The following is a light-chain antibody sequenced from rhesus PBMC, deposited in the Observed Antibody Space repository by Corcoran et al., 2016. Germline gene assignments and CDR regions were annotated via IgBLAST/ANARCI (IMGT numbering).Light chain of an antibody. CDR2: YAC. J-gene: IGKJ3*01. V-gene: IGKV1S14*01. Sequence: DIQMTQSPSSLSASVGDTVTITCRASQGISNYLAWYQQKPGKTPKPLIYYACNLESGVPARFSGSGSGTDFTLTLSSLQPEDFAIYYCQPHNSYPFTFGPGTKLDIK. CDR3: QPHNSYPFT. CDR1: QGISNY.